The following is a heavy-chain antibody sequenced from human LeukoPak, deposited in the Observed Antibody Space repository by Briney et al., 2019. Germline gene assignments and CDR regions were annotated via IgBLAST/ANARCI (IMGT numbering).Heavy chain of an antibody. D-gene: IGHD4-11*01. CDR1: GFTVSSNY. Sequence: GGSLRLSCAASGFTVSSNYMSWVRHAPGKGLEWVSVIYSGGSTYYADSVKGRFTISRDNSKNTLYLQMNSLRAEDTAVYYCARGTVTTTSHFDYWGQGTLVTVSS. CDR2: IYSGGST. CDR3: ARGTVTTTSHFDY. J-gene: IGHJ4*02. V-gene: IGHV3-66*01.